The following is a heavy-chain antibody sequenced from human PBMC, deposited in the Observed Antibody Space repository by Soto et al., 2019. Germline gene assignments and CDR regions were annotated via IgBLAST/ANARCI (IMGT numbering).Heavy chain of an antibody. CDR2: INHNTNT. CDR3: ASPKIAFYTRFDP. J-gene: IGHJ5*02. D-gene: IGHD3-3*02. Sequence: NPSETLSLTCAVYGGSFSDTYWNWFRQPPGKGLELIGEINHNTNTIYNPSLTSRVTISVATSKNHFSLKLTSVTAADTAVYYCASPKIAFYTRFDPWGQGTLVTVSS. CDR1: GGSFSDTY. V-gene: IGHV4-34*01.